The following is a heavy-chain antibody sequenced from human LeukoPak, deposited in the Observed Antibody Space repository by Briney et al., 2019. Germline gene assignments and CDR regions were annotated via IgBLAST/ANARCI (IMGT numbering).Heavy chain of an antibody. CDR3: SRLFDSSGSQNN. D-gene: IGHD3-22*01. J-gene: IGHJ4*02. CDR1: GFTFSSYG. V-gene: IGHV3-30*03. Sequence: GKSLRLSCAASGFTFSSYGIHWVRQAPGKGLEWVAVISYDGSNKSYADSVKGRFTISRDNSKNTLYLQMNSLRAEDTAVYYCSRLFDSSGSQNNWGQGTQVTVSS. CDR2: ISYDGSNK.